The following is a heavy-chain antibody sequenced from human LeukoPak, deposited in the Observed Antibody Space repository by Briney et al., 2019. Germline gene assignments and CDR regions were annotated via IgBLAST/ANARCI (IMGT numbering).Heavy chain of an antibody. CDR3: GREYYDFWSGYTRSYFDY. CDR2: INHSGST. J-gene: IGHJ4*02. CDR1: GGSFSGYY. Sequence: SETLSLTCAVYGGSFSGYYWSWIRQPPGKGLEWIWEINHSGSTNYNPSLKRRVTITLDTSKNHFFLKQMSVPAADTAVFYCGREYYDFWSGYTRSYFDYWGQGTLVTVSP. V-gene: IGHV4-34*01. D-gene: IGHD3-3*01.